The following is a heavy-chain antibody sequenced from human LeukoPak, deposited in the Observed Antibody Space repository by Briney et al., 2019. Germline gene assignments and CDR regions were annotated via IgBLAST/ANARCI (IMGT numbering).Heavy chain of an antibody. D-gene: IGHD3-16*01. J-gene: IGHJ4*02. CDR2: IYYSGTT. CDR1: GASISSYY. CDR3: AKGRASHEY. Sequence: SETLSLTCTVSGASISSYYWSWIRQPPGKGLEWIGSIYYSGTTNYNPSLKSRVTISIDTSKNQFSLELTSVTAEDTAVFYCAKGRASHEYWGQGILVTVSS. V-gene: IGHV4-59*01.